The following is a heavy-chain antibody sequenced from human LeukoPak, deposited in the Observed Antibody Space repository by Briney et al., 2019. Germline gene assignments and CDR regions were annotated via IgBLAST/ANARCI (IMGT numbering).Heavy chain of an antibody. J-gene: IGHJ3*01. CDR1: GFTFSSYA. V-gene: IGHV3-23*01. D-gene: IGHD4/OR15-4a*01. CDR2: ITGSGGST. Sequence: PGGSLRLSCAASGFTFSSYAMSWVRQAPGKGLQWVSGITGSGGSTYYADSVKGRFTISRDNSKNTLYLQMSSLKAEDTAVYFCAKGPNFWHPPIAFHCWGPGTKVTVAS. CDR3: AKGPNFWHPPIAFHC.